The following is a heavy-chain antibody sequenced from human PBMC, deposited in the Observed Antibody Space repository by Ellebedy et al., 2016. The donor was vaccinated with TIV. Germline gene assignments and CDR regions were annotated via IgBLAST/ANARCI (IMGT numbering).Heavy chain of an antibody. V-gene: IGHV1-3*01. D-gene: IGHD6-13*01. Sequence: ASVKVSCKASGYTFTSYAMHWVRQAPGQRLEWMGWINAGNGNTKYSQKFQGRVTITRDTSASTAYMELSSLRSEDTAVYYCARDEYGSSSGNDAFDIWGQGTMVTVSS. J-gene: IGHJ3*02. CDR1: GYTFTSYA. CDR3: ARDEYGSSSGNDAFDI. CDR2: INAGNGNT.